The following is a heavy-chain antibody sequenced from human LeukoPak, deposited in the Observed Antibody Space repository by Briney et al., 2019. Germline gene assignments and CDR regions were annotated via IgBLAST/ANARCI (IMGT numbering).Heavy chain of an antibody. V-gene: IGHV3-30*18. CDR2: ISYDGSNK. J-gene: IGHJ4*02. D-gene: IGHD3-22*01. Sequence: GGSLRLSCAASGFTFSSYGMHWVRQAPGKGLEWVAVISYDGSNKYYADSVKGRFTISRDNSKNTLYLQMNSLRAEDTAVYYCAKEAYYYDSSGYYYSNWGQGTLVTVSS. CDR3: AKEAYYYDSSGYYYSN. CDR1: GFTFSSYG.